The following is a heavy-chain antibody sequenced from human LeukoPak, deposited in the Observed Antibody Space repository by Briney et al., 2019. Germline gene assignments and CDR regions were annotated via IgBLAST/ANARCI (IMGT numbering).Heavy chain of an antibody. CDR3: ARAPHFFDSSGSRYYFDY. J-gene: IGHJ4*02. V-gene: IGHV4-34*01. CDR1: GGSFSGYY. D-gene: IGHD3-22*01. CDR2: INHSGST. Sequence: PSETLSLTCAVYGGSFSGYYWSWIRQPPGKGLEWIGEINHSGSTNYNPSLKSRVTISVDTSKNQFSLKLSSVTAADTAVYYCARAPHFFDSSGSRYYFDYWGQGALVTVSS.